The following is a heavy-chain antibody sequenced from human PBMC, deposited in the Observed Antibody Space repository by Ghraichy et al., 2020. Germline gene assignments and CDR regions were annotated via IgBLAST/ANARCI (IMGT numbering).Heavy chain of an antibody. CDR1: GFSLGSTRMS. V-gene: IGHV2-70*01. Sequence: SGPTLVKPTQTLTLTCTFSGFSLGSTRMSVSWIRQTPGKALEWLALIDGDDDKLYSTSLKPRLTISKDTSKNQVVLTMTNMDLVDTATYYCARTTSIGYFDYWGQGTRVTVSS. CDR2: IDGDDDK. J-gene: IGHJ4*02. D-gene: IGHD2-21*02. CDR3: ARTTSIGYFDY.